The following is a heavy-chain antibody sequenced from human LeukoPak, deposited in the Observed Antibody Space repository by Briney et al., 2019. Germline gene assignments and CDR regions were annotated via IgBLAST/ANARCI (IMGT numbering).Heavy chain of an antibody. V-gene: IGHV4-39*01. CDR1: GGSISSYY. CDR2: IYYSGST. D-gene: IGHD6-19*01. CDR3: ARLLFPGIAVAG. Sequence: SETLSLTCTVSGGSISSYYWGWIRQPPGKGLEWIGSIYYSGSTYYNPSLKSRVTISVDTSKNQFSLKLSSVTAADTAVYYCARLLFPGIAVAGWGQGTLVTVSS. J-gene: IGHJ4*02.